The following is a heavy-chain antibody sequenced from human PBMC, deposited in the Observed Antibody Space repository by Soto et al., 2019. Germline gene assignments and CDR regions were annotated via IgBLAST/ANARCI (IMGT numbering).Heavy chain of an antibody. J-gene: IGHJ5*02. V-gene: IGHV4-4*02. CDR2: IYHSGST. CDR1: GGSISSSNW. Sequence: LSLTCAVSGGSISSSNWWSWVRQPPGKGLEWIGEIYHSGSTNYNPSLKSRVTISVDKSKNQFSLKLSSVTAADTAVYYCARDVVVVPAARGSWFDPWGQGTLVTVSS. CDR3: ARDVVVVPAARGSWFDP. D-gene: IGHD2-2*01.